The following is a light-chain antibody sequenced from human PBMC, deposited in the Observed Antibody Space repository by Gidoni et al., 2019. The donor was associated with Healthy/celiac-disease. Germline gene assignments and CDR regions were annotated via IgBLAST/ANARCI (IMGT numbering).Light chain of an antibody. CDR1: SLRSYY. V-gene: IGLV3-19*01. CDR3: NSRDSSGNHVV. J-gene: IGLJ2*01. CDR2: GKN. Sequence: SSALTQDPAVSVALGQTVRITCQGDSLRSYYASWYQQKPGQAPVLVIYGKNNPPSGIPDRFSGSSSGNTASLTITGAQAEDEADYYCNSRDSSGNHVVVGGGTKLTVL.